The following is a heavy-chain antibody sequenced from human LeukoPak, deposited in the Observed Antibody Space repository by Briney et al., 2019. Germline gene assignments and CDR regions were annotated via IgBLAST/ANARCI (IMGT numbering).Heavy chain of an antibody. J-gene: IGHJ4*02. V-gene: IGHV4-61*02. CDR3: ARDASSVPPDSGYYGAYYFDY. D-gene: IGHD3-10*01. CDR1: GGSISSGSYY. CDR2: IYTSGST. Sequence: PSETLSLTCTVSGGSISSGSYYWSWIRQPAGKGLEWIGRIYTSGSTNYNPSPKSRVTISVDTSKNQFSLKLSSVTAADTAVYYCARDASSVPPDSGYYGAYYFDYWGQGTLVTVSS.